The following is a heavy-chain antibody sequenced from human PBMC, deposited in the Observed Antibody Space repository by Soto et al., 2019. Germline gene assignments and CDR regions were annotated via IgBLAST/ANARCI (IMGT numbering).Heavy chain of an antibody. CDR2: TYYRSEWYN. V-gene: IGHV6-1*01. D-gene: IGHD5-18*01. Sequence: PSQTLSLTCAISGDSVSSNIIDWSWFRQSPSRGLEWLGRTYYRSEWYNDYAVSVKGRVTINPDTSKNQFSLQLNSVTPEDTAVYYCARGSGYIYAYSFDVWGQGTMVTVSS. J-gene: IGHJ3*01. CDR1: GDSVSSNIID. CDR3: ARGSGYIYAYSFDV.